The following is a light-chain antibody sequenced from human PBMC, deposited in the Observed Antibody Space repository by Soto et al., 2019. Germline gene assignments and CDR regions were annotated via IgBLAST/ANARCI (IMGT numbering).Light chain of an antibody. CDR3: QQYSAYPFT. V-gene: IGKV1-5*03. CDR2: KAS. J-gene: IGKJ3*01. Sequence: DVQMTQSPSTLSASVGDRVTITCRASQSISSWLAWYQQKPGEDPKFLIYKASTLESGVPSRFSGSGSGTDFTLTISSLQADDFATYYCQQYSAYPFTFGPGTKVDI. CDR1: QSISSW.